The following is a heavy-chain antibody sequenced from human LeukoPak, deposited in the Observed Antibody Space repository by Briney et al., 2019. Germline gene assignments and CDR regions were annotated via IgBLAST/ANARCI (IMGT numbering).Heavy chain of an antibody. CDR3: AKVARDYDILTGPEPEYYFDY. Sequence: GGSLRLSCAASGFTFDDYAMHWVRQAPGKGLEWVSGISWNSGSIGYADSVKGRFTISRDNAKNSLYLQMNSLRAEDTALYYCAKVARDYDILTGPEPEYYFDYWGQGTLVTVSS. V-gene: IGHV3-9*01. CDR2: ISWNSGSI. D-gene: IGHD3-9*01. CDR1: GFTFDDYA. J-gene: IGHJ4*02.